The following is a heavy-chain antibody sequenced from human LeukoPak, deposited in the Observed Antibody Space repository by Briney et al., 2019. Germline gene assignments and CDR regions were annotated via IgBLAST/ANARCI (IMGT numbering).Heavy chain of an antibody. J-gene: IGHJ2*01. CDR2: MYVGGRT. CDR1: GITVSNNY. Sequence: GGSLRLSCAASGITVSNNYMSWVRQAPGNGLDWVSVMYVGGRTFYADSVQGRFTISRDNSKNTLYPQMNSLRVEDTAVYYCAREGHLGKYFDLWGRGTQVTVSS. CDR3: AREGHLGKYFDL. D-gene: IGHD3-16*01. V-gene: IGHV3-53*01.